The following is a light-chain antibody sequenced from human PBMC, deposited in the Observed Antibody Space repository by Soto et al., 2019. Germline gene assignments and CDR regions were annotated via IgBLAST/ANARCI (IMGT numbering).Light chain of an antibody. J-gene: IGLJ2*01. V-gene: IGLV2-11*01. CDR3: QSYDSSLSGVV. CDR1: SSDVGGYNY. Sequence: QSALTQPRSVSGSPGQSVTISCTGTSSDVGGYNYVSWYQQHPGKAPKLMIYDVSKRPSGVPDRFSGSKSGNTASLTISGLQAEDEADYYCQSYDSSLSGVVFGGGTQLTVL. CDR2: DVS.